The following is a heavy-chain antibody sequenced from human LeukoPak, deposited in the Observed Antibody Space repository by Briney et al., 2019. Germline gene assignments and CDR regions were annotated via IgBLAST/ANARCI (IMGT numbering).Heavy chain of an antibody. Sequence: PGGSLRLSCAASGFTFSSYDMHWVRQATGKGLEWVSAIGTVGDTYYPGSVKGRFTISREDAKTSLYLQMNSLRAGDTAVYYCARGGPAPYKQNYGMDVWGKGTTVIVSS. J-gene: IGHJ6*04. CDR1: GFTFSSYD. D-gene: IGHD2-15*01. CDR2: IGTVGDT. CDR3: ARGGPAPYKQNYGMDV. V-gene: IGHV3-13*01.